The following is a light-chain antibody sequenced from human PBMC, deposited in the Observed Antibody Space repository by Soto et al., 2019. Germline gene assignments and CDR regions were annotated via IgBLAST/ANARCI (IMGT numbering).Light chain of an antibody. V-gene: IGKV4-1*01. CDR1: QSVLYSSNNKNY. CDR2: WAS. CDR3: QQYYSTTRT. J-gene: IGKJ1*01. Sequence: DIVMTQSPDSLAVSLGERATINCKSSQSVLYSSNNKNYLAWYQQKPGQPPKLLIYWASTRESGVPDRFSGSGYGTDFTLTISSLQAEDVAVYYGQQYYSTTRTFGQATK.